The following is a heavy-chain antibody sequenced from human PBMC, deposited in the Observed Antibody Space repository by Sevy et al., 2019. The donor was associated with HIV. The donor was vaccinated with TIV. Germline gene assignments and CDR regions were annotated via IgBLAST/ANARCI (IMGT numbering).Heavy chain of an antibody. V-gene: IGHV3-30-3*01. CDR3: TLLEGYCSSTSCPFHFDY. Sequence: GWSLRLSCAASGFTFSSYAMHWVRQAPGKGLEWVAVISYDGSNKYYADSVKGRFTISRDNSKNTLYLQMNSLRAEDTAVYYCTLLEGYCSSTSCPFHFDYWGQGTLVTVSS. CDR2: ISYDGSNK. J-gene: IGHJ4*02. D-gene: IGHD2-2*01. CDR1: GFTFSSYA.